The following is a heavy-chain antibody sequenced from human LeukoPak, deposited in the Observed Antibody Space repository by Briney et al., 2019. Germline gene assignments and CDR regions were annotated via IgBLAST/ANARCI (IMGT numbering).Heavy chain of an antibody. J-gene: IGHJ4*02. V-gene: IGHV1-69*13. CDR1: GRTFSSSA. CDR2: LIPIFGTA. Sequence: SVKLACKASGRTFSSSAISWVRHAPGQGLDWIGELIPIFGTANYAQTFQSRVTITADESTSTAYMQLSSKRSEDTAVYYCSEGYYDSSGDYFVYWGQGTLVTVSS. CDR3: SEGYYDSSGDYFVY. D-gene: IGHD3-22*01.